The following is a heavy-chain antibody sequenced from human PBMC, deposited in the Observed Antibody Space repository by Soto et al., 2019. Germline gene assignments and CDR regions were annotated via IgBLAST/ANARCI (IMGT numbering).Heavy chain of an antibody. J-gene: IGHJ4*02. CDR3: TTDLANVYYYDSSGYYVILDY. V-gene: IGHV3-15*07. CDR1: GFTFSNAW. D-gene: IGHD3-22*01. Sequence: EVQLVESGGGLVKPGGSLRLSCAASGFTFSNAWMNWVRQAPGKGLEWVGRIKSKTDGGTTDYAAPVKGRFTISRDDSKNTLYLQMNSLKTEDTAVYYCTTDLANVYYYDSSGYYVILDYWGQGTLVTVSS. CDR2: IKSKTDGGTT.